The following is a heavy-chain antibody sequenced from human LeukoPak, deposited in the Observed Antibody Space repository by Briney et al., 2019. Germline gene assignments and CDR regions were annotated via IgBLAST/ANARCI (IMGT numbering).Heavy chain of an antibody. CDR1: GGSISSYY. CDR2: IYYSEST. J-gene: IGHJ4*02. CDR3: AVNLYSSGWYSDY. D-gene: IGHD6-19*01. V-gene: IGHV4-59*08. Sequence: SETLSLTCTVSGGSISSYYWSWIRQPPGKGLEWIGYIYYSESTNYNPSLKSRVTISVDTSKNQFSLKLSSVTAADTAVYYCAVNLYSSGWYSDYWGQGTLVTVSS.